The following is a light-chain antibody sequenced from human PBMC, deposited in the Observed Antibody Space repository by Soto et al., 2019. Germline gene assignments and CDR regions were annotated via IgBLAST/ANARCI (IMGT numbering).Light chain of an antibody. Sequence: QSALTQPASVSGSPGQSITISCSGTSIDVGGTDHVSWYLQHPGEAPKLIIYDVGNRPSGVSNRFSGSKADNTATLTVSGLQAEDEADYYCSSYTSFSTYGFGTGTKVTVL. CDR1: SIDVGGTDH. CDR3: SSYTSFSTYG. CDR2: DVG. V-gene: IGLV2-14*03. J-gene: IGLJ1*01.